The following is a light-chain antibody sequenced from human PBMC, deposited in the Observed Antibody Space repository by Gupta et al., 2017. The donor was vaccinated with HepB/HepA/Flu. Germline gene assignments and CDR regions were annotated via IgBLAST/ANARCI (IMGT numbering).Light chain of an antibody. CDR2: AAS. CDR3: QQSYRIPPT. J-gene: IGKJ4*01. V-gene: IGKV1-39*01. CDR1: QSVSTY. Sequence: DIQMTQSPSSLSASVGDRVTITCRASQSVSTYLNWYQQKPGRPPELLIYAASALQSGVPSRFSGSGSGTDFTLTISSLQPEDFAAYYCQQSYRIPPTFGGGTKVEI.